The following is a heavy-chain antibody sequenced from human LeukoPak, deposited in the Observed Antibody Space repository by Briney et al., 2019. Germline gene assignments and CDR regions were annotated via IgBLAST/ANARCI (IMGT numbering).Heavy chain of an antibody. CDR3: ARGAYGVVAAHSY. V-gene: IGHV1-8*01. CDR1: GYTFTSYD. CDR2: MNPNSGNT. D-gene: IGHD2-15*01. Sequence: ASVKISCKASGYTFTSYDINWVRQATGQGLEWMGWMNPNSGNTGYAQKFQGRVTMTRNTSISTAYMERSSLRSEDTAVYYCARGAYGVVAAHSYWGQGTLVTVSS. J-gene: IGHJ4*02.